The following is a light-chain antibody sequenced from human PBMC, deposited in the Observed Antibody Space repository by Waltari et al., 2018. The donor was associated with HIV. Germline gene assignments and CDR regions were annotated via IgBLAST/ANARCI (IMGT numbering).Light chain of an antibody. CDR3: QQLNSYPRT. J-gene: IGKJ2*02. CDR1: QGISTY. CDR2: AAS. V-gene: IGKV1-9*01. Sequence: DIQLTQSPSFLSASVGDRVTITCRASQGISTYLAWYQQKPGKAPQLLLYAASTLQSGVSSRSSGSGSGTEFTLTISSLQPEDFSTYYCQQLNSYPRTFGQGTKLEIK.